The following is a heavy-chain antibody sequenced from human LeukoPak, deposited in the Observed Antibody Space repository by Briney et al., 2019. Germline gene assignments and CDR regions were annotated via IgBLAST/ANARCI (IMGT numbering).Heavy chain of an antibody. CDR1: GYTFTGYY. CDR3: APRGSGYYPFDY. Sequence: GSVTVSCKASGYTFTGYYMHWVRQAPGQGLEWMGWINPNSGGTNYAQKFQGRVTMTRDTSISTAYMELSRLRSDDTAVYYCAPRGSGYYPFDYWGQGTLVTVSS. V-gene: IGHV1-2*02. D-gene: IGHD3-22*01. CDR2: INPNSGGT. J-gene: IGHJ4*02.